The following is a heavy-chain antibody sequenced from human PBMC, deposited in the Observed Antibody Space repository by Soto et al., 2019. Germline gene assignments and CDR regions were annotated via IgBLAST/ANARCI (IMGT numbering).Heavy chain of an antibody. Sequence: GGSLRLSCAASGFTFSSYAMSWVRQAPGKGLEWVSAISGSGGSTYYADSVKGRFTISRDNSKNTLYLQMNSLRAEDTAVYYCAKKSSNYYDSSGDSDYWGQGTLVTVSS. D-gene: IGHD3-22*01. J-gene: IGHJ4*02. CDR1: GFTFSSYA. V-gene: IGHV3-23*01. CDR2: ISGSGGST. CDR3: AKKSSNYYDSSGDSDY.